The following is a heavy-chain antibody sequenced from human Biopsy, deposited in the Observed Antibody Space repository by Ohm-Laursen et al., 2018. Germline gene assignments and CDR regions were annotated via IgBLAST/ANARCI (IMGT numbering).Heavy chain of an antibody. Sequence: SLRLSCSASRFTFSDYFMSWIRQAPGKGLEWVSYISSSGITAHYADSVKGRFTISRDNARNSLYLQMNSLRAEDTAVYYCARDQRGPSLLEAKLTPNYFDYWGRGSLVTVSS. D-gene: IGHD1-1*01. CDR2: ISSSGITA. V-gene: IGHV3-11*04. CDR1: RFTFSDYF. CDR3: ARDQRGPSLLEAKLTPNYFDY. J-gene: IGHJ4*02.